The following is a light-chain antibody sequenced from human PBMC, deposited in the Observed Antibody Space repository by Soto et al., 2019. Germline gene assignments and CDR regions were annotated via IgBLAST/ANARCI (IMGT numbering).Light chain of an antibody. CDR2: ETS. CDR1: QGISSY. Sequence: LTQSPSFLSASVGDRFTITCRASQGISSYLAWYQQKPGQAPRLLIYETSSRAAGIPDRFSGSGSGTDFTLTISRLEPEDFAVYFCQQYSSSPQTFGQGTKVDIK. V-gene: IGKV3-20*01. CDR3: QQYSSSPQT. J-gene: IGKJ1*01.